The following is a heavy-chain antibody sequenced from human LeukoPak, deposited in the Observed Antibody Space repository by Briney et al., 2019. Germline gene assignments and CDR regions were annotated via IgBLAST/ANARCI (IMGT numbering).Heavy chain of an antibody. D-gene: IGHD3-16*01. CDR1: GYTFTAYY. CDR3: ANWGNGY. Sequence: GASVKVSCRASGYTFTAYYIHWVRQAPGQGLEWMGRIDPNSGDTDYAQHLHGRVTRTRDTFVSTAYVELRRLRSDDTAVYYCANWGNGYWGQGTLVTVSS. V-gene: IGHV1-2*06. J-gene: IGHJ4*02. CDR2: IDPNSGDT.